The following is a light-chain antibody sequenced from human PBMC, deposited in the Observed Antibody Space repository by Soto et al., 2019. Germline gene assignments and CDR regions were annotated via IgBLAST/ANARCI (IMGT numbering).Light chain of an antibody. Sequence: QSSLTQPASVSGAPVQSITIFCTGTSRDVGRYNYVSWYQQHPSKAPKLMIYEVSNRPSGLSNRYYGSESVNTGSPAITGLQAEDDTDYYCHSYDSSLSAYVCGTGTKVTVL. CDR3: HSYDSSLSAYV. CDR2: EVS. CDR1: SRDVGRYNY. V-gene: IGLV2-14*01. J-gene: IGLJ1*01.